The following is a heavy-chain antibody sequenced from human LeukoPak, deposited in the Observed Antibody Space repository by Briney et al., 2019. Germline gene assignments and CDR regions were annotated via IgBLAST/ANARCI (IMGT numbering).Heavy chain of an antibody. J-gene: IGHJ5*02. CDR3: ARAPAGSGSWFDP. V-gene: IGHV3-7*04. CDR2: IKEDGRVK. Sequence: GGSLRLSCAASGFTFNIFLMSWVRQAPGKGLEWVANIKEDGRVKYYVDSVKGRFTISRDNDKNSLYLQMNRLRAEDTAVYYCARAPAGSGSWFDPWGQGTLVTVSS. D-gene: IGHD3-10*01. CDR1: GFTFNIFL.